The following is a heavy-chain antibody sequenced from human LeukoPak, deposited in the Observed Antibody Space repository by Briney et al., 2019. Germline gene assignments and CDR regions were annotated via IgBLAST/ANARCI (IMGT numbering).Heavy chain of an antibody. D-gene: IGHD6-13*01. CDR1: GFTFSSYG. J-gene: IGHJ4*02. CDR2: ISYDGSNK. Sequence: PGGSLRLSCAASGFTFSSYGMHWVRQAPGKGLEWVAVISYDGSNKYYADSVKGRFTISRDNSKNTLYLQMNSLRAEDTAVYYCAKAAAGHFDYWGQGTLVTVSS. CDR3: AKAAAGHFDY. V-gene: IGHV3-30*18.